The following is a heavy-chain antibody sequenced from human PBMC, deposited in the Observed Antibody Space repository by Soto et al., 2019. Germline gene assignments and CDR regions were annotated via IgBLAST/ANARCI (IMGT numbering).Heavy chain of an antibody. CDR3: ARGRVVPARRNYWFDP. Sequence: QVQLQQWGAGLLKPSETLSLTCAVYGGSFSGYYWSWIRQPPGKGLEWIGEINHSGSTNYNPSLKSRVTISVDTSKNQFSLKLSSVTAADTAVYYCARGRVVPARRNYWFDPWGQGTLVTVSS. CDR1: GGSFSGYY. D-gene: IGHD2-2*01. J-gene: IGHJ5*02. V-gene: IGHV4-34*01. CDR2: INHSGST.